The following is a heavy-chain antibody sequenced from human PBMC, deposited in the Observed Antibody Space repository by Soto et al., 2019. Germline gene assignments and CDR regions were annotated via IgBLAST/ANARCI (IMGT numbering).Heavy chain of an antibody. CDR1: GFTFSSYS. CDR2: ISSSSSYI. CDR3: ARVERAYCGGDCYDY. Sequence: EQLVESGGGLVKPGGSLRLSCAASGFTFSSYSMNWVRQAPGKGLEWVSSISSSSSYIYYADSVNGRFTISRDNAKNSLYLQMNSLRAEDTAVYYCARVERAYCGGDCYDYWAQGTLVTVSS. D-gene: IGHD2-21*01. J-gene: IGHJ4*02. V-gene: IGHV3-21*01.